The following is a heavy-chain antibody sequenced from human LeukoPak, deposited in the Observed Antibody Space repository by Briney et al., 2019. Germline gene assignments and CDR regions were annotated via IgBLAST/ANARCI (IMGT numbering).Heavy chain of an antibody. Sequence: SETLSLTCTVSAGSISSSTYYWGWIRQPPGKGLEWIGNIYYSGSTHYNPSLKSRVAISVDTSKNQFSLKLSSVTAADTAVYSCARASEWLSESHFDSWGQGSLVIVSA. CDR1: AGSISSSTYY. V-gene: IGHV4-39*01. J-gene: IGHJ4*02. CDR2: IYYSGST. D-gene: IGHD3-3*01. CDR3: ARASEWLSESHFDS.